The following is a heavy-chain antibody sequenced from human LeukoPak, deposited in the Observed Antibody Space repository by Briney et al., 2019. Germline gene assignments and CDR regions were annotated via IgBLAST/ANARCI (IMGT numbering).Heavy chain of an antibody. CDR3: AKDPDFGYNYVVFDY. Sequence: LGGSLRLSCAASGFTFSSYAMSWVRQAPGKGLEWVSAISGSGGSTYYADSVEGRFTISRDNSKNTLYLQMNSLRAEDTAVYYCAKDPDFGYNYVVFDYWGQGTLVTVSS. D-gene: IGHD5-24*01. V-gene: IGHV3-23*01. CDR2: ISGSGGST. CDR1: GFTFSSYA. J-gene: IGHJ4*02.